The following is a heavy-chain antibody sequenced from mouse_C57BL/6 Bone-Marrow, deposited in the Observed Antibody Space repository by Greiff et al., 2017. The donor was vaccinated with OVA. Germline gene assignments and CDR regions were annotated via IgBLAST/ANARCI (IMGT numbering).Heavy chain of an antibody. CDR3: ARSLLYYYGSQDAMDY. J-gene: IGHJ4*01. Sequence: EVMLVESGGGLVQPGGSLSLSCAASGFTFTDYYMSWVRQPPGKALEWLGFIRNKANGYTTEYSASVKGRFTISRDNSQSILYLQMNALRAEDSATYYCARSLLYYYGSQDAMDYWGQGTSVTVSS. V-gene: IGHV7-3*01. CDR1: GFTFTDYY. CDR2: IRNKANGYTT. D-gene: IGHD1-1*01.